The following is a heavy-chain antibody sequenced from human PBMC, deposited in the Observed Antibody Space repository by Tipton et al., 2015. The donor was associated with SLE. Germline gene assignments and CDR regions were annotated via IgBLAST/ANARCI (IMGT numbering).Heavy chain of an antibody. V-gene: IGHV4-4*02. CDR3: ARFFPIAAAGTRLPGFDY. D-gene: IGHD6-13*01. CDR1: GVSISGSDW. CDR2: INHSGST. Sequence: TLSLTCAVSGVSISGSDWWSWVRQPPGKALEWIGEINHSGSTNYNPSLKSRVTISVDTSKNQFSLKLSSVTAADTAVYYCARFFPIAAAGTRLPGFDYWGQGTLVTVSS. J-gene: IGHJ4*02.